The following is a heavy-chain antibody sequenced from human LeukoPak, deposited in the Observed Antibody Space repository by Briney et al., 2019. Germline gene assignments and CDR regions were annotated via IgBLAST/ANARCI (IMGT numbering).Heavy chain of an antibody. J-gene: IGHJ4*02. D-gene: IGHD3-10*01. V-gene: IGHV3-21*01. CDR2: ISSSSSYI. CDR3: ASSSGTDIDFDY. Sequence: GGSLRLSGAASGFTFSSYSMNWVRQAPGKGLEWVSSISSSSSYIYYADSVKGRFTISRDNAKNSLYLQMNSLRAEDTAVYYCASSSGTDIDFDYWGQGTLVTVSS. CDR1: GFTFSSYS.